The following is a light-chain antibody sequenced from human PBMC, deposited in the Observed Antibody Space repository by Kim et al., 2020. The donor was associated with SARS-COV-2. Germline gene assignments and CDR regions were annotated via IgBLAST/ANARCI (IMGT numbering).Light chain of an antibody. Sequence: SPGERATLSCRARQTINNKLFWYQQKPGQAPRLLIYDATTRATGVPARFMGSGSETDFTLTISSLQSEDFAVYYCQQSHDWPPLTFGQGTKVDIK. V-gene: IGKV3-15*01. J-gene: IGKJ1*01. CDR2: DAT. CDR3: QQSHDWPPLT. CDR1: QTINNK.